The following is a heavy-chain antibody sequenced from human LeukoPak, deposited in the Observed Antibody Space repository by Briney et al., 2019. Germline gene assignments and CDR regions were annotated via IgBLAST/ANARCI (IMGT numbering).Heavy chain of an antibody. J-gene: IGHJ3*02. CDR3: APIVVASDAFDI. V-gene: IGHV4-39*07. Sequence: TSETLSLTCTVSGGSISSSSYYWGWIRQPPGKGLEWIGSIYYSGSTYYNPSLKSRVTISVDTSKNQFSLKLSSVTAADTAVYYCAPIVVASDAFDIWGQGTMVTVSS. CDR1: GGSISSSSYY. CDR2: IYYSGST. D-gene: IGHD3-22*01.